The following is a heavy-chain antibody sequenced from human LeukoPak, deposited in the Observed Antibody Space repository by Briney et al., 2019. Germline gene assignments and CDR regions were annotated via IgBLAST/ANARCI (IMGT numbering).Heavy chain of an antibody. V-gene: IGHV1-69*04. CDR1: GGTFSSYA. J-gene: IGHJ5*02. Sequence: ASVKVSCKASGGTFSSYAISWVRQAPGQGLEWMGRIIPILGIANYAQKFQGRVTITADESTSTAYMELSSLRSEDTAVYYCARDKGDSSSWYDNWFDPWGQGTLVTVSS. CDR3: ARDKGDSSSWYDNWFDP. CDR2: IIPILGIA. D-gene: IGHD6-13*01.